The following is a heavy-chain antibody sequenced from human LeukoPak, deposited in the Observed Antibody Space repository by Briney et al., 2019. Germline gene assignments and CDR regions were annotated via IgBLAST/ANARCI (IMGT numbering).Heavy chain of an antibody. CDR3: ARAAHTIFGEPNEFDY. Sequence: PGGSLRLSCAASGFTFSSYRMNWVRQAPGKGLEWVSSISSSSSYIYYADSVKGRFTISRDNAKNSLYLQMNSLRAEDTAVYYCARAAHTIFGEPNEFDYWGQGTLVTVSS. D-gene: IGHD3-3*01. CDR2: ISSSSSYI. J-gene: IGHJ4*02. CDR1: GFTFSSYR. V-gene: IGHV3-21*01.